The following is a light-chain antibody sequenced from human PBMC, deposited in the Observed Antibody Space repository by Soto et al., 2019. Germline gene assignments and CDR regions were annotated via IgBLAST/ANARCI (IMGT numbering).Light chain of an antibody. V-gene: IGKV3-20*01. CDR2: SSS. CDR3: QQYGTWIT. Sequence: EIVLTQFPATLSLSPGERVSLSCGASQWFSGKNLAWYQQKPGQPPRLLIYSSSVRASGVPDRFRGSGSGTDFTLTITRLEPEDFAVYYCQQYGTWITFGQGTRLETK. J-gene: IGKJ5*01. CDR1: QWFSGKN.